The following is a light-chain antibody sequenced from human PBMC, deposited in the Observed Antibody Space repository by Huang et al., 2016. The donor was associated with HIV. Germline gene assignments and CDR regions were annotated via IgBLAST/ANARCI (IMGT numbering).Light chain of an antibody. CDR1: QNINYY. CDR2: AGT. Sequence: DIQMTQSPSSLSASIGDRVTITCRASQNINYYLNWYQQKPGKGPKLLIYAGTALQSGVPSRFSCSGSGTEFTLTVSSLQPEDFAIYFCQQSYSDMWTFGQGTKLEIK. V-gene: IGKV1-39*01. J-gene: IGKJ1*01. CDR3: QQSYSDMWT.